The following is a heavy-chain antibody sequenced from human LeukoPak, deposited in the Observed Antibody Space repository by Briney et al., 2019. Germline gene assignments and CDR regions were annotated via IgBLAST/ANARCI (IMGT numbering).Heavy chain of an antibody. CDR2: IYYSGST. V-gene: IGHV4-39*07. D-gene: IGHD3-3*01. Sequence: PSETLSLTCTVSGGSISSSSYYWGWIRQPPGKGLEWIGSIYYSGSTYYNPSLKSRVTISVDTSKNQFSLKLSSVTAADTAVYYCARAPSLFGVVNSGFDPWGQGTLVTVSS. CDR3: ARAPSLFGVVNSGFDP. CDR1: GGSISSSSYY. J-gene: IGHJ5*02.